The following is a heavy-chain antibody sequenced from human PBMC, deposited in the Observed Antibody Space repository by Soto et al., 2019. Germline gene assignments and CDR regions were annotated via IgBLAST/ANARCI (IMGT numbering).Heavy chain of an antibody. CDR1: GGSISSYY. CDR2: IYYSGST. V-gene: IGHV4-59*01. CDR3: ARVGPNLGMATRDWFDP. D-gene: IGHD5-12*01. Sequence: PSETLSLTCTVSGGSISSYYWSWIRHPPGQGLEWIGYIYYSGSTNYNPSLKSRLTISVDTSKNQFSLKLSSVTGADTAVYYCARVGPNLGMATRDWFDPWGQGTLVTVSS. J-gene: IGHJ5*02.